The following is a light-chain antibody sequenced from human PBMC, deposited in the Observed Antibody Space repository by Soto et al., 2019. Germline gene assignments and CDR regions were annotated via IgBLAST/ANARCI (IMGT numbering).Light chain of an antibody. CDR2: KAS. CDR3: QQYNNYPLT. Sequence: DIQMTQSPSTLSASVGDRVTITCRASQSISTWLAWYQQKPVKAPKLLIYKASSLEGGVPSRFSGSGSGTEFNITISSLQPDDFATYYCQQYNNYPLTFGGGTTVDIK. CDR1: QSISTW. V-gene: IGKV1-5*03. J-gene: IGKJ4*01.